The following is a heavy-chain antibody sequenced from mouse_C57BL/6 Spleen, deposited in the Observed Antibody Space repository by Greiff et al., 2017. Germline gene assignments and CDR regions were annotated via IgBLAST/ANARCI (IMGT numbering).Heavy chain of an antibody. J-gene: IGHJ2*01. V-gene: IGHV5-16*01. CDR1: GFTFSDYY. CDR2: INYDGSST. Sequence: VKLMESEGGLVQPGSSMKLSCTASGFTFSDYYMAWVRQVPEKGLEWVANINYDGSSTYYLDSLKSRFIISRDNAKNILYLQMSSLKSEDTATYYCARDDPLYGSLDYWGQGTTLTVSS. CDR3: ARDDPLYGSLDY. D-gene: IGHD1-1*01.